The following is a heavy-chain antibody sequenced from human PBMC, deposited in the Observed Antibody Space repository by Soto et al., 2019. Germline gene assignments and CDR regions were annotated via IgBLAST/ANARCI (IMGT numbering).Heavy chain of an antibody. CDR3: ARDQYDFRSGSYYYAMEV. CDR2: IYYTGST. Sequence: SETLSLTCTVSGGSVSSESHYWSWIRQTPGKGLEWIGYIYYTGSTNYNPSLKGRVTMSVDTSRDQVSLRLRSVTRADTAVCYCARDQYDFRSGSYYYAMEVWGQGTKVTVSS. V-gene: IGHV4-61*01. D-gene: IGHD3-3*01. J-gene: IGHJ6*02. CDR1: GGSVSSESHY.